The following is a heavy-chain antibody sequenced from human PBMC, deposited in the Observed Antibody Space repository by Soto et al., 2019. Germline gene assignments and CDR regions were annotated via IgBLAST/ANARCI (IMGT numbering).Heavy chain of an antibody. CDR2: ISGSGGST. V-gene: IGHV3-23*01. CDR3: AKAEIRFLEWPLNYYYYGMDV. CDR1: GFTFSSYA. Sequence: GGSLRLSCAASGFTFSSYAMSWVRQAPGKGLEWVSAISGSGGSTYYADSVKGRFTISRDNSKNTLYLQMNSLRAEDTAVYYCAKAEIRFLEWPLNYYYYGMDVWGQGTTVTVSS. D-gene: IGHD3-3*01. J-gene: IGHJ6*02.